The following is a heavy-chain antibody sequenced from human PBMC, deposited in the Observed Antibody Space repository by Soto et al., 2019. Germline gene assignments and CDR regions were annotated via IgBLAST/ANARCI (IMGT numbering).Heavy chain of an antibody. D-gene: IGHD6-6*01. Sequence: EVQLLESGGGLVQPGGSMRLSCAASGFTFSVYAMTWVRQAPGKGLEWVSAISGNGGSTYYADSVKGRFTISRDNSNSTLHLQMNSQRGAEMAVSDCAKDRTFGPALVRFDSWGQGTLVTVSS. CDR3: AKDRTFGPALVRFDS. CDR2: ISGNGGST. CDR1: GFTFSVYA. J-gene: IGHJ4*02. V-gene: IGHV3-23*01.